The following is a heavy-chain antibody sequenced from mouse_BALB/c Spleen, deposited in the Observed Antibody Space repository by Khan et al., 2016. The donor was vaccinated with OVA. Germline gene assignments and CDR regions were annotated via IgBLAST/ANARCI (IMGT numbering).Heavy chain of an antibody. V-gene: IGHV14-3*02. CDR1: GFNIKDTY. D-gene: IGHD2-4*01. Sequence: VQLQQSGAEVVKPGASVKLSCTGSGFNIKDTYIHWVKQRPEQGLEWIGRIDPANDNTKYDPSFQAKATIASDTSSNTAYLQLSSLTSEDTAVYYCASPSMITTWFAYWGQGTLVTVSA. CDR2: IDPANDNT. J-gene: IGHJ3*01. CDR3: ASPSMITTWFAY.